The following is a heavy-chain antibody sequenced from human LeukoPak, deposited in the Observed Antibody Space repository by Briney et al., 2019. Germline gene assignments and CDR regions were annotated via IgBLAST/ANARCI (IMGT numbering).Heavy chain of an antibody. CDR2: TRYGAGRQ. CDR1: GFSFKSFD. D-gene: IGHD2-15*01. CDR3: ARDHCTPGTCLGGH. V-gene: IGHV3-30*02. Sequence: GGSLRLSCAASGFSFKSFDMHWVRQAPGKGLEWVAFTRYGAGRQHYADSVQGRFTSTRDNSKNMFFLQMTNLKTEDTAIYYCARDHCTPGTCLGGHWGQGTLVTVSS. J-gene: IGHJ4*02.